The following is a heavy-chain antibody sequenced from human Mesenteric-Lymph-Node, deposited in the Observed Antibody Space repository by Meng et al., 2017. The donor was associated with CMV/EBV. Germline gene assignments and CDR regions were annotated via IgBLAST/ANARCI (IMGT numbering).Heavy chain of an antibody. D-gene: IGHD6-6*01. J-gene: IGHJ6*02. CDR3: AGDRSQLGTDGVDV. CDR1: GFTFSSYS. Sequence: GESLKISCAASGFTFSSYSMNWVRQAPGKGLEWVAVVSYDGGNKNYADSVKGRFIISRDNSKNTLYMQMNSLRPEDTAIYYCAGDRSQLGTDGVDVWGQGTTVTVSS. V-gene: IGHV3-30*03. CDR2: VSYDGGNK.